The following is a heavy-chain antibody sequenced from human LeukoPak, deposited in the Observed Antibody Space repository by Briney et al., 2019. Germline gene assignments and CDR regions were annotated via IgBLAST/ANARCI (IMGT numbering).Heavy chain of an antibody. D-gene: IGHD6-13*01. J-gene: IGHJ4*02. CDR1: GGTFSGYA. CDR2: IIPILGIA. V-gene: IGHV1-69*04. CDR3: ARMAVAAAGSFDY. Sequence: SVKVSCKAPGGTFSGYAISWVRQAPGQGLEWMGRIIPILGIANYAQKFQGRVTITADKSTSTAYMELSSLRSEDTAVYYCARMAVAAAGSFDYWGQGTLVTVSS.